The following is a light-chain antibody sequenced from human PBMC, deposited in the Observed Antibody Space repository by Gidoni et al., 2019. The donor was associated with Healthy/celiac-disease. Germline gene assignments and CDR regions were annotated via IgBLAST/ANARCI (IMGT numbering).Light chain of an antibody. CDR1: QSISSW. CDR2: KAS. Sequence: DIQMTQSPSTLSASVGDRVTITCRASQSISSWLAWYQQKPGKAPKLLIYKASSLESGVPSRFSSSGSATEFTLTISSLQPDDFANYYCQQYNSYTETFGQGTKVEIK. J-gene: IGKJ1*01. V-gene: IGKV1-5*03. CDR3: QQYNSYTET.